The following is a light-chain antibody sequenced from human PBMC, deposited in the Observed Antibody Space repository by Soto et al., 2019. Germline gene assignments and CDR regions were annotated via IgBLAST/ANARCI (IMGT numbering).Light chain of an antibody. CDR2: DNN. Sequence: QSVLTQPPSVSAAPGQKVTISCSGSSSNIGNNYVSWYQQLPGTAPKLLIYDNNKRPSGIPDRFSGSKSGTSATLGITGLQTGDEAGYYGGTGYSILSAGGLFGTGTKLTVL. CDR1: SSNIGNNY. J-gene: IGLJ1*01. V-gene: IGLV1-51*01. CDR3: GTGYSILSAGGL.